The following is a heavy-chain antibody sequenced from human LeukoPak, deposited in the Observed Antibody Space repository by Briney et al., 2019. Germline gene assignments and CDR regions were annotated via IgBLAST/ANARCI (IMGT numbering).Heavy chain of an antibody. D-gene: IGHD2-15*01. Sequence: SETLSLTCTVSGGSINSYYWSWIRQPAGKGLEWIGRTYSSGSANYNPSLKSRVAMSIDTSKNQFSLRLSSVTAADTAVYYCARPGQSSWWIYFNYWGQGTVVTVSS. CDR3: ARPGQSSWWIYFNY. CDR2: TYSSGSA. J-gene: IGHJ4*02. CDR1: GGSINSYY. V-gene: IGHV4-4*07.